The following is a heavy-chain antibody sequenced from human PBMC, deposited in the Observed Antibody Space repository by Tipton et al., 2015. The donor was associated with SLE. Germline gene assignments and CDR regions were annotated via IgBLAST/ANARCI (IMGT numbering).Heavy chain of an antibody. CDR3: AKRPVTTATVYFDY. V-gene: IGHV3-7*03. J-gene: IGHJ4*02. Sequence: SLRLSCAASGFTFSSYWMSWVRQAPGKGLGWVANIKQDGSEKYYVDSVKGRFTISRDNSKNTLYLQMNSLRAEDTAVYYCAKRPVTTATVYFDYWGQGTLVTVSS. CDR1: GFTFSSYW. D-gene: IGHD4-17*01. CDR2: IKQDGSEK.